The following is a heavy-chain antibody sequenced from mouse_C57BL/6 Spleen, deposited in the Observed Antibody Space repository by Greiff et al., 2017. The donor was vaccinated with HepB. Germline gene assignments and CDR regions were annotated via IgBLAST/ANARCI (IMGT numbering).Heavy chain of an antibody. Sequence: EVQLVESGGGLVQSGRSLRLSCATSGFTFSDFYMEWVRQAPGKGLEWIAASRNKANDYTTEYSASVKGRFIVSRDTSQSILYLQMNALRAEDTAIYYCARDSSYDYEDYAMDYWGQGTSVTVSS. CDR1: GFTFSDFY. V-gene: IGHV7-1*01. J-gene: IGHJ4*01. D-gene: IGHD2-4*01. CDR2: SRNKANDYTT. CDR3: ARDSSYDYEDYAMDY.